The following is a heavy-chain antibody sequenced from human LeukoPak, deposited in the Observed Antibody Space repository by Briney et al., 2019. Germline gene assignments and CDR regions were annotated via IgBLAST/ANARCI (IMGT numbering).Heavy chain of an antibody. J-gene: IGHJ3*02. V-gene: IGHV3-30*04. CDR2: ISYDGSNK. CDR1: GFTFSSYA. Sequence: GGSLRLSCAASGFTFSSYAMRWVRQAPGKGLEWVAVISYDGSNKYYADSVKGRFTISRDNSKNTLYLQMNSLRAEDTAVYYCAREQDSRWYAFDIWGQGTMVTVSS. D-gene: IGHD2-15*01. CDR3: AREQDSRWYAFDI.